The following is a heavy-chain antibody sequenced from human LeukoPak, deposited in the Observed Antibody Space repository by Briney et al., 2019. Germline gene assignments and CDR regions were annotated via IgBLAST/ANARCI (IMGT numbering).Heavy chain of an antibody. J-gene: IGHJ4*02. CDR3: ASHYYDRSAYY. CDR1: GFTFSSYW. Sequence: GGSLRLSCAGSGFTFSSYWMHWVRQAPGKGLVWVSRINSDGSSTSYADSVKGRFTISRDNAKNTVYLQMKSLRAEETAVYYCASHYYDRSAYYWGQGTLVTVSS. D-gene: IGHD3-22*01. CDR2: INSDGSST. V-gene: IGHV3-74*01.